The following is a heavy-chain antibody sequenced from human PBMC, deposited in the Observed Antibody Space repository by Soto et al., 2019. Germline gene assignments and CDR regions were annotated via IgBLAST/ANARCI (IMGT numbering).Heavy chain of an antibody. Sequence: ASVKVSCKASGYTFTAYAIHWVRQAPGQRLEWMGWLNAGSGDTKYSQKFQDRVTITRETSASTAYMELSSLRSEDTAVYYCARGSNWDGNWFDPWGQGTLVTVSS. V-gene: IGHV1-3*01. CDR2: LNAGSGDT. J-gene: IGHJ5*02. CDR1: GYTFTAYA. D-gene: IGHD1-1*01. CDR3: ARGSNWDGNWFDP.